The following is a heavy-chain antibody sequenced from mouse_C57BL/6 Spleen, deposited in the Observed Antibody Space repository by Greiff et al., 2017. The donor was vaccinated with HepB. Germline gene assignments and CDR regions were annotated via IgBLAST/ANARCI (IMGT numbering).Heavy chain of an antibody. V-gene: IGHV1-81*01. Sequence: SGAELARPGASVKLSCKASGYTFTSYGISWVKQRTGQGLEWIGEIYPRSGNTYYNEKFKGKATLTADKSSSTAYMELRSLTSEDSAVYFCARRGITTVVATNYFDYWGQGTTLTVSS. D-gene: IGHD1-1*01. CDR2: IYPRSGNT. CDR3: ARRGITTVVATNYFDY. J-gene: IGHJ2*01. CDR1: GYTFTSYG.